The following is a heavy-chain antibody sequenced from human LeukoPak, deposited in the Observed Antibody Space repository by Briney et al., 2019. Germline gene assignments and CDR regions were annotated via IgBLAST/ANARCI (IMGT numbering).Heavy chain of an antibody. CDR3: ARAGYCSSTVCPLDSRPSFGYYMDV. D-gene: IGHD2-2*01. J-gene: IGHJ6*03. V-gene: IGHV4-61*08. CDR2: IYNSVST. CDR1: GGSISSGGYY. Sequence: PSETLSLTCTVSGGSISSGGYYWSWIRQPPGKGLEWIGYIYNSVSTNYNPSLKSRVTISMDTSKNQFSLKVNSVTAADTAVYYCARAGYCSSTVCPLDSRPSFGYYMDVWGKGTTVTVSS.